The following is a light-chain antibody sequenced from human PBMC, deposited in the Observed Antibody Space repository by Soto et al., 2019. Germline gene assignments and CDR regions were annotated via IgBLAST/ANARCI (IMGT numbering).Light chain of an antibody. J-gene: IGKJ1*01. CDR2: KAS. V-gene: IGKV1-5*03. CDR1: QSISSW. CDR3: QQYNSYSGT. Sequence: DIQMTQSPSTLSASVGDRVTITCRASQSISSWLAWYQQKPGKAPKLLIYKASSLESGVPSRFSGSGSGTKFTLTISSLQPDDFATYYCQQYNSYSGTFGQGTKV.